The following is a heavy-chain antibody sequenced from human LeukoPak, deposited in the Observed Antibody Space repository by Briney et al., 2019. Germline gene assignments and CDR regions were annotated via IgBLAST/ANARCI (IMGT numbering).Heavy chain of an antibody. CDR2: IYYSGST. V-gene: IGHV4-59*08. Sequence: PSETLSLTCTVSGGSISSYYWSWIRQPPGKGLEWIGYIYYSGSTNYNPSLKSRVTISVDTSKNQFSLKLSSVTAADTAVYYCASYLGYCSGGSCYNWFDPWGQGTLVTVSS. CDR1: GGSISSYY. D-gene: IGHD2-15*01. CDR3: ASYLGYCSGGSCYNWFDP. J-gene: IGHJ5*02.